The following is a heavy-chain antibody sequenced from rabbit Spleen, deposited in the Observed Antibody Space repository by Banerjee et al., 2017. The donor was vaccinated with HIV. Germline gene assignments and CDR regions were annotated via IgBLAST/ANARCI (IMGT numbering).Heavy chain of an antibody. CDR3: ARDTGSSFSTYGMDL. CDR2: IYVDSTGST. J-gene: IGHJ6*01. Sequence: QSLEESGGDLVKPGASLTLTCTASGFSFSSNYYMCWVRQAPGKGLECIACIYVDSTGSTYSATWAKGRFTCSKTSSTTVILQMTSLTVADTATYFCARDTGSSFSTYGMDLWGPGTPSQS. V-gene: IGHV1S40*01. CDR1: GFSFSSNYY. D-gene: IGHD8-1*01.